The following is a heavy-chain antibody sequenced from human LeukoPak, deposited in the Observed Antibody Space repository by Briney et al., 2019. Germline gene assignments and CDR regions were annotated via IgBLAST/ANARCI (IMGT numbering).Heavy chain of an antibody. V-gene: IGHV3-49*04. CDR3: TRSDEGELPLDY. D-gene: IGHD1-26*01. CDR2: IRSKAYGGTT. Sequence: GGSLRLSCTASGFTFGDYAMSWVRQAPGKGLEWVGFIRSKAYGGTTEYAASVKGRFTISRDDSKSIAYLQMNSLKTEDTAVYYCTRSDEGELPLDYWGQGTLVTVSS. J-gene: IGHJ4*02. CDR1: GFTFGDYA.